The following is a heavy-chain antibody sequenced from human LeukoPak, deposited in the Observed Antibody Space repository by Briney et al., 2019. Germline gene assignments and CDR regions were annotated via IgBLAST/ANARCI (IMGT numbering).Heavy chain of an antibody. V-gene: IGHV1-18*01. Sequence: ASVKVSCKASGYTFTSYGVSWVRQAPGQGLEWMGWISVDNGDTNFAQKFQGRVTMTADTSTSTAYMEVRSPRSDDTAVYYCARDPDGGRDFDYWGQGTLVTVSS. J-gene: IGHJ4*02. CDR2: ISVDNGDT. D-gene: IGHD3-16*01. CDR1: GYTFTSYG. CDR3: ARDPDGGRDFDY.